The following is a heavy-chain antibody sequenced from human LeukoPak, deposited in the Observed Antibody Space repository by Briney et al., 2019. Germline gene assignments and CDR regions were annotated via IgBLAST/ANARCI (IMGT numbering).Heavy chain of an antibody. D-gene: IGHD5-12*01. CDR3: AREGGMVATSAFDY. J-gene: IGHJ4*02. Sequence: SVTVSYTASGYTFTSYGMSWVRQAPAQGLEWMVWNSAYNGNTNYAQRIQGRVSVTTDTSTSSAYMELRSLTSDDTAIYCCAREGGMVATSAFDYWGQGTLVTVSS. CDR1: GYTFTSYG. V-gene: IGHV1-18*01. CDR2: NSAYNGNT.